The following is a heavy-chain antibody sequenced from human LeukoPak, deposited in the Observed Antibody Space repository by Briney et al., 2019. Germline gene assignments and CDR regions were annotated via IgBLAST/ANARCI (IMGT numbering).Heavy chain of an antibody. J-gene: IGHJ5*02. Sequence: PGGSLRLSCAASGFTFSNYWMSWVRQAPGKGLEWVANIKQDGSEKYYVDSVKGRFTISRDNSKNTLYLQMNSLRAEDTAVYYCAKDSHYFGFDPWGQGTLVTVSS. V-gene: IGHV3-7*01. D-gene: IGHD2-21*01. CDR3: AKDSHYFGFDP. CDR2: IKQDGSEK. CDR1: GFTFSNYW.